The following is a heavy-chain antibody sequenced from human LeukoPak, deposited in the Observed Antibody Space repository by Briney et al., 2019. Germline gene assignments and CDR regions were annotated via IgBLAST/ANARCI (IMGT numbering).Heavy chain of an antibody. CDR2: LNRDGSST. Sequence: PGGSLRLSCAASGFTFSDDTMGWVRQAPGKGLEWVSRLNRDGSSTSYADSVKGRFTISRDKSKNTLYLQMNSLRAEDTAMYYCARDDYDSSAYYYVHLYWGQGTLVTVSS. CDR3: ARDDYDSSAYYYVHLY. J-gene: IGHJ4*02. D-gene: IGHD3-22*01. V-gene: IGHV3-74*01. CDR1: GFTFSDDT.